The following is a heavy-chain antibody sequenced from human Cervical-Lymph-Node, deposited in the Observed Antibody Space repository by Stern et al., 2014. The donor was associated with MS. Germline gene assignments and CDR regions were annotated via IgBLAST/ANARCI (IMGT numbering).Heavy chain of an antibody. CDR2: IYYSGST. D-gene: IGHD3-22*01. CDR3: ARLAHYYDSSGYSQYYFDY. J-gene: IGHJ4*02. Sequence: QVQLQESGPGLVKPSETLSLTCTVSGGSISSSSYYWGWIRQPPGKGLEWIGSIYYSGSTYYNPSLKSRVTISVDTSKNQFSLKLSSVTAADTAVYYCARLAHYYDSSGYSQYYFDYWGQGTLVTVSS. CDR1: GGSISSSSYY. V-gene: IGHV4-39*01.